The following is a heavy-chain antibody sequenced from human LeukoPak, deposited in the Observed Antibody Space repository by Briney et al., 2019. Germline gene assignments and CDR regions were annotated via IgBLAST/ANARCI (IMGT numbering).Heavy chain of an antibody. CDR3: ARGKWEEYSYGLYYFDY. Sequence: SQTLSLTCTVSGGSISSGDYYWSWIRQPPGKGLGWIGYIYYSGSTYYNPSLKSRVTISVDTSKNQFSLKLSSVTAADTAVYYCARGKWEEYSYGLYYFDYWGQGTLVTASS. D-gene: IGHD5-18*01. J-gene: IGHJ4*02. V-gene: IGHV4-30-4*01. CDR2: IYYSGST. CDR1: GGSISSGDYY.